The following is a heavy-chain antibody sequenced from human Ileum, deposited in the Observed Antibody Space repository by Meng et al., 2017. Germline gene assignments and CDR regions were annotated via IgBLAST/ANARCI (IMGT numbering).Heavy chain of an antibody. CDR2: TYYRSKWYN. CDR3: ARGSYASGWGY. Sequence: QLQQSGPGLVKPPPALPLTCAISGDSVSSNSAAWNWIRQSPLRGLEWLGRTYYRSKWYNDYAVSVKSRININPDTSKNEFSLHLNYVTPEDTGVYYCARGSYASGWGYWGQGTLVTVSS. D-gene: IGHD6-19*01. CDR1: GDSVSSNSAA. J-gene: IGHJ4*02. V-gene: IGHV6-1*01.